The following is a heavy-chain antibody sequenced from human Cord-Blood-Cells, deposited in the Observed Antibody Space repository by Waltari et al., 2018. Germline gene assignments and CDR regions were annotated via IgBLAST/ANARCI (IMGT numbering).Heavy chain of an antibody. CDR2: IIPIFGTA. CDR1: GGTFSSYA. V-gene: IGHV1-69*01. Sequence: QVQLVQSGAEVKKPGSSVKVSCKASGGTFSSYASSWVRQAPGQGLEWMGGIIPIFGTANYAQKVQGRVTITADESTSTAYMELSSLRSEDTAVYYCARVGSIAATTNWFDPWGQGTLVTVSS. CDR3: ARVGSIAATTNWFDP. D-gene: IGHD6-13*01. J-gene: IGHJ5*02.